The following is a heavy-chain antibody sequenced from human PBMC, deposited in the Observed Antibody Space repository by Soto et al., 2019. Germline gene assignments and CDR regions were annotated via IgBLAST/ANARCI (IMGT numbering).Heavy chain of an antibody. CDR2: ISYDGSNK. CDR1: GFTFSSYA. V-gene: IGHV3-30-3*01. J-gene: IGHJ6*02. Sequence: LRLSCAASGFTFSSYAMHWVRQAPGKGLEWVAVISYDGSNKYYADSVKGRFTISRDNSKNTLYLQMNSLRAEDTAVYYCARDAEAGPNSEGYGMGVWGRETRV. D-gene: IGHD2-21*01. CDR3: ARDAEAGPNSEGYGMGV.